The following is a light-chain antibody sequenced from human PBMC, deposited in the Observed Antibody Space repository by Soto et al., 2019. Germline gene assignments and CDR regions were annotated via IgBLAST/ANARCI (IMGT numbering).Light chain of an antibody. CDR1: QTVNNY. Sequence: ETVLTQSPATLSLSPGESATLSCRTSQTVNNYVAWYQQRHGQPPRLLIHDASKRATGVPARFSGSGSGTDFTLTISSLEPEDAAGYYCQPRSNSLTFGGGTKVEIK. J-gene: IGKJ4*01. CDR3: QPRSNSLT. V-gene: IGKV3-11*01. CDR2: DAS.